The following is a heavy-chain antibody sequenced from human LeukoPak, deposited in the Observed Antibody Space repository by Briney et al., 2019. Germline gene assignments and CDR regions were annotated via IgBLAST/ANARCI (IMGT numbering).Heavy chain of an antibody. CDR1: GYTFTDYY. D-gene: IGHD2-15*01. Sequence: ASVKVSCKASGYTFTDYYMHWVRQAPGQGLEWMGWINPNSGGTNYAQKFQGRVTMTRDTSISTAYMELSRLRSDDTAVYYCARVPSTRYYYYYMDVWGKGTTVTISS. J-gene: IGHJ6*03. CDR3: ARVPSTRYYYYYMDV. V-gene: IGHV1-2*02. CDR2: INPNSGGT.